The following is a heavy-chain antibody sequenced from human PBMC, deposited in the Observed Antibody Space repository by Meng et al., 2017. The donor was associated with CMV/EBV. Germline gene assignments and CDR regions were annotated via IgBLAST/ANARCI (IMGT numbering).Heavy chain of an antibody. J-gene: IGHJ6*02. CDR2: INPNSGGT. CDR3: ARQLQFGEYGMDV. D-gene: IGHD2-2*01. Sequence: ASVKLSCKASGYTFTGYYMHWVRQAPGQGLEWMGWINPNSGGTNYAQKFQGRVTMTRDTSISTAYMELSRLRSDDTAVYYCARQLQFGEYGMDVWGQGTTVTVSS. V-gene: IGHV1-2*02. CDR1: GYTFTGYY.